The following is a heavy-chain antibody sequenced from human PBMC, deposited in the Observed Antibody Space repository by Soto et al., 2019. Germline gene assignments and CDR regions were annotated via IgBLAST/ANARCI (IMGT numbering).Heavy chain of an antibody. Sequence: SETLSLTCTVSGGSISSSSYYWGWIRQPPGKGLQWVVSRLDSANTYYNPSLKSRVTISVATSKNQFSLKLSSVTAADTALYYCALSGSYRYYYYYYMDVWGKGTTVTVSS. CDR1: GGSISSSSYY. V-gene: IGHV4-39*01. CDR3: ALSGSYRYYYYYYMDV. D-gene: IGHD3-10*01. J-gene: IGHJ6*03. CDR2: RLDSANT.